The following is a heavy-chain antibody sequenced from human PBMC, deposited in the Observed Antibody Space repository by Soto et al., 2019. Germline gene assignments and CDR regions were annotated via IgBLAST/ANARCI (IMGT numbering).Heavy chain of an antibody. Sequence: EVQLVESGGGLVQPGGSLRLSCAASGFTFSSYSMNWVRQAPGKGLEWVSYISSSSSTIYYADSVKGRFTISRDNAKDALNLQMNSLRAEDTAVYYCARETQWLNWFDPWGQGTLVTVSS. CDR1: GFTFSSYS. J-gene: IGHJ5*02. CDR2: ISSSSSTI. V-gene: IGHV3-48*01. CDR3: ARETQWLNWFDP. D-gene: IGHD6-19*01.